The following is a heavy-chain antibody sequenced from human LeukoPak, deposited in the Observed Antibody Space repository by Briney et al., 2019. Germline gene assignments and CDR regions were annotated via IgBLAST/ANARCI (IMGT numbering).Heavy chain of an antibody. CDR3: AEALDSSGYPGYYFDY. D-gene: IGHD3-22*01. J-gene: IGHJ4*02. CDR2: ISGSGGST. CDR1: GFIFSSYA. Sequence: GGSLRLSCAASGFIFSSYALTWVRQAPGKGLEWVSAISGSGGSTYYADSVKGRFTISRDNSKNTLYLQMNSLRAEDTAVYYCAEALDSSGYPGYYFDYWGQGTLVTVSS. V-gene: IGHV3-23*01.